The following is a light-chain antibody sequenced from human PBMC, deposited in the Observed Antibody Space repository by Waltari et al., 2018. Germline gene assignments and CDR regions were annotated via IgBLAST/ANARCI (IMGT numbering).Light chain of an antibody. CDR1: QRVSIN. CDR3: QHYNNWPPGTT. V-gene: IGKV3-15*01. J-gene: IGKJ1*01. Sequence: EIVMTQSPVTLSVSPGERATLSCRASQRVSINLAWYQQKPGQAPRFLIYAASTRATDVPARFSGSGSGTEFTLTISSLQSEDFAVYYCQHYNNWPPGTTFGQGTKLEIK. CDR2: AAS.